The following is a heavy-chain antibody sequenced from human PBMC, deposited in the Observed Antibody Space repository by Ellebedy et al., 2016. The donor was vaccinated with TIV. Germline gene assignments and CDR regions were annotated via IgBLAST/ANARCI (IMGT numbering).Heavy chain of an antibody. V-gene: IGHV4-39*01. Sequence: SETLSLTXTVSGGSISGPTYYWGWIRQPPGKGLEWIGSIYFSGSTYYNPSLKSRVTISLATSKNQFSLKLSSVTAADTALYYCTNDRGAVDSFAVWGQGTVVTVSS. CDR3: TNDRGAVDSFAV. CDR1: GGSISGPTYY. CDR2: IYFSGST. J-gene: IGHJ3*01. D-gene: IGHD3-10*02.